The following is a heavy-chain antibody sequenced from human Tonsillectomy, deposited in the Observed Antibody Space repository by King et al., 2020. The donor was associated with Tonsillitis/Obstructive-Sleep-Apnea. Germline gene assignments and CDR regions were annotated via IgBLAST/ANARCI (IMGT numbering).Heavy chain of an antibody. D-gene: IGHD4-17*01. CDR2: INCNGDKT. V-gene: IGHV3-20*04. CDR3: ARNSGDPEF. Sequence: VQLVESGGGVVRPGGSLRLSCAASGFTLDDFGMSWVRQAPGKGLEWVSGINCNGDKTRYADSVKGRFTMTRDNAKKSLYLQRSSLRTEDTAFYYCARNSGDPEFWGQGALVTVSS. CDR1: GFTLDDFG. J-gene: IGHJ4*02.